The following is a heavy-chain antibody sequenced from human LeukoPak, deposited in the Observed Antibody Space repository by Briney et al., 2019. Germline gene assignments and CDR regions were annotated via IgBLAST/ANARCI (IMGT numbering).Heavy chain of an antibody. V-gene: IGHV3-48*04. CDR3: ARVWSSGYTKDY. CDR2: ISSSSSTI. CDR1: GFTFSSYS. J-gene: IGHJ4*02. Sequence: GGSLRLSCAASGFTFSSYSIDWVRQAPGKGLEWLSYISSSSSTIYYADSVKGRFTISRDNAKSSVYLQMNSLRAEDTAVYYCARVWSSGYTKDYWGQGTLVTASS. D-gene: IGHD3-22*01.